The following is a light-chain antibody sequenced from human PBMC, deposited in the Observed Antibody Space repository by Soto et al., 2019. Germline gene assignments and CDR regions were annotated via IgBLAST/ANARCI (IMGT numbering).Light chain of an antibody. V-gene: IGKV3-20*01. Sequence: ENVLTQSPGTLSLSPGERATLSCRASQSVSSSDLAWYQQKPGQAPRLLIYGASSRATGIPDRFSGSGSGTDFTLTISRLEPEDSAVYYCQQYGGSGKAFGQGTKVDIK. CDR2: GAS. J-gene: IGKJ1*01. CDR1: QSVSSSD. CDR3: QQYGGSGKA.